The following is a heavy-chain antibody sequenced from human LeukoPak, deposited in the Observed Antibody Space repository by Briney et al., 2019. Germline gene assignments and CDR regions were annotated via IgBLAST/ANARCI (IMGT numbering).Heavy chain of an antibody. J-gene: IGHJ4*02. CDR3: ARDEGRGGDLGY. Sequence: ASVKVSCKASGYTFSVYYIHWVRQAPGQGLEWTGWIVPNNGDTHYAQKFQGRVTMTRDTSIRTAYMELSRLTSDDTAVYFCARDEGRGGDLGYWGQGTLVSVSS. V-gene: IGHV1-2*02. D-gene: IGHD3-10*01. CDR1: GYTFSVYY. CDR2: IVPNNGDT.